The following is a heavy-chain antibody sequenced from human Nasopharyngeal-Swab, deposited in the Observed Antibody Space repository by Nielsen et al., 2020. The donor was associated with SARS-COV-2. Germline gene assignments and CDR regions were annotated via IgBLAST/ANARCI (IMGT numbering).Heavy chain of an antibody. CDR2: IYYSGST. D-gene: IGHD6-19*01. CDR3: ARDLNPNSSGWLPYYYYGMDV. V-gene: IGHV4-59*01. J-gene: IGHJ6*02. Sequence: RQAPGKGLEWSGDIYYSGSTNYNPSLKSRVTISVDTSKNQFSLKLSSVTAADTAVYYCARDLNPNSSGWLPYYYYGMDVWGQGTTVTVSS.